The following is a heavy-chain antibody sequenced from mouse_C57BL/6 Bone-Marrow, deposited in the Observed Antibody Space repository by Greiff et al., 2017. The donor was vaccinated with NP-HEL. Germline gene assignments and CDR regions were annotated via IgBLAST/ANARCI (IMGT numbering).Heavy chain of an antibody. D-gene: IGHD2-4*01. CDR1: GYTFTSYW. V-gene: IGHV1-69*01. J-gene: IGHJ4*01. CDR2: IDPSDSYT. Sequence: QVQLQQPGAELVMPGASVKLSCKASGYTFTSYWMHWVKQRPGQGLEWIGEIDPSDSYTNYNQKFTGKSTLTVDKSSSTAYMQLSSLTSEDSAVYYCAREGDYDFAMDYWGQGTSVTVSS. CDR3: AREGDYDFAMDY.